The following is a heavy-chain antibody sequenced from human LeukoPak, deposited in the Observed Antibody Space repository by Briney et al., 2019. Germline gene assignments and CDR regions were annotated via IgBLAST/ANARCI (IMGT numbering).Heavy chain of an antibody. CDR1: GFTFSSYA. D-gene: IGHD1-26*01. Sequence: GGSLRLSCAASGFTFSSYAMSWVRQAPGKGLEWVSAISGSGGSTYYADSVKGRFAISRDNAKNTLYLQMNSLRAEDTAVYYCAREPIVGVHFDHWGQGTLVTVSS. CDR3: AREPIVGVHFDH. V-gene: IGHV3-23*01. J-gene: IGHJ4*02. CDR2: ISGSGGST.